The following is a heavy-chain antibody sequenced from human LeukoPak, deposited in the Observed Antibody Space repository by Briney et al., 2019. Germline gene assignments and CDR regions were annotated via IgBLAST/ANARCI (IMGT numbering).Heavy chain of an antibody. CDR2: ISGSGGST. Sequence: GGSLRLSCAASGFTFSSYAMSWVRQAPGKGLEWVSAISGSGGSTYYADSVKGRFTISRDNSKNTLYLQMNSLRAEDTAVYYCAKGERGTAMADYYFDYWGQGTLVTVSS. D-gene: IGHD5-18*01. CDR3: AKGERGTAMADYYFDY. V-gene: IGHV3-23*01. J-gene: IGHJ4*02. CDR1: GFTFSSYA.